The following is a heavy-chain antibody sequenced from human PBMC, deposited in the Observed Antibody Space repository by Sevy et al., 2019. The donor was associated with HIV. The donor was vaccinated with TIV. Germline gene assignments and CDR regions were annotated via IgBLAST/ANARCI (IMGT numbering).Heavy chain of an antibody. CDR1: GYTFSNYY. Sequence: ASVKVSCKASGYTFSNYYMDWVRQAPGQGLEWMGRINPNSGGTNYAQKFQDRVTMTRDTSIRTAYMELTRLRSDDTAVYYCARERITMVEGVFITTYYHYGMDVWGQGTTVTVSS. CDR2: INPNSGGT. D-gene: IGHD3-10*01. V-gene: IGHV1-2*06. CDR3: ARERITMVEGVFITTYYHYGMDV. J-gene: IGHJ6*02.